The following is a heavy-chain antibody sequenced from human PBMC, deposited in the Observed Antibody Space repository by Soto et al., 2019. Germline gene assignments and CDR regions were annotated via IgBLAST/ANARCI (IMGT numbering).Heavy chain of an antibody. V-gene: IGHV3-7*01. J-gene: IGHJ4*02. CDR3: ARVGRRSGSLGY. Sequence: EVQLVESGGGLVQPGGSLRLSCAASGFTFSRYWMTWVRQAPGKGLEWVANIKQDGSEKYYVDSVKGRFTISRDNAKNSLYLQMNSLRAEDTAVYYCARVGRRSGSLGYWGQGTLVTVSS. CDR1: GFTFSRYW. CDR2: IKQDGSEK. D-gene: IGHD6-19*01.